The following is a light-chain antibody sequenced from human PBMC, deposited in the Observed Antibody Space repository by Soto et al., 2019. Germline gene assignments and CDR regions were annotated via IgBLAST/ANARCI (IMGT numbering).Light chain of an antibody. CDR1: SGSNANNY. V-gene: IGLV6-57*04. Sequence: NFMLTQPHSVSESPGKTVTISCTRSSGSNANNYMQWYQQRPGSAPTTVIFENNQRPSGVPDRFSGSTDGSSNSASLTISGLQTEDEADYYCQSYDSSFVVFGGGTKLTVL. CDR2: ENN. J-gene: IGLJ2*01. CDR3: QSYDSSFVV.